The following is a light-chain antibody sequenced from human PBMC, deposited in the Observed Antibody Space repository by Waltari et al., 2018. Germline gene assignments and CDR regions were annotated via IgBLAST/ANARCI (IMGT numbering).Light chain of an antibody. J-gene: IGLJ3*02. V-gene: IGLV1-47*01. Sequence: QSVMTQPPSASATPGQRVIISCSGSSSNIGSNFVYWYQHFSGTAPKLLIYRNNQRPSGVADRFSGSKSGTSASLAICGLRSEDEAGYYCAAWDDSLNGVVFGGGTKLTVL. CDR1: SSNIGSNF. CDR2: RNN. CDR3: AAWDDSLNGVV.